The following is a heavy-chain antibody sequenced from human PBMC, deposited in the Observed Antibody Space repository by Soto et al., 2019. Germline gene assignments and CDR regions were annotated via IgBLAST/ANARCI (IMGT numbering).Heavy chain of an antibody. J-gene: IGHJ3*02. CDR2: IIPIFGTA. Sequence: QVQLVQSGAEVKKPGSSVKVSCKASGGTFSSYAISWVRQAPGQGLEWMGGIIPIFGTANYAQKFQGRVTIPAYESTSTAYRELGSLRSEDTAVYYCARDHVGPHGYNAAFDIWGQGTMVTVSS. CDR3: ARDHVGPHGYNAAFDI. V-gene: IGHV1-69*01. CDR1: GGTFSSYA. D-gene: IGHD5-12*01.